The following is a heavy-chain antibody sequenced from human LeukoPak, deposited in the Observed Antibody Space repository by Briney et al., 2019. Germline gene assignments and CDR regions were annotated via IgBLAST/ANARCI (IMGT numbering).Heavy chain of an antibody. J-gene: IGHJ4*01. Sequence: ASVKVSCKASGYTFTDYYIHWVRQAPGQGLEWMGWIKPNSGGTKYAQTFQGRVTMTRDTSISTAYMELNSLRSDDTAVYYSASSTVTPFDYWGQGTLVTVSS. D-gene: IGHD4-17*01. CDR2: IKPNSGGT. CDR1: GYTFTDYY. CDR3: ASSTVTPFDY. V-gene: IGHV1-2*02.